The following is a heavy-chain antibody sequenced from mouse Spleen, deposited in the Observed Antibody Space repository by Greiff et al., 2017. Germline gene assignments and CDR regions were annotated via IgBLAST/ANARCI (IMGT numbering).Heavy chain of an antibody. Sequence: ESGAELVRPGTSVKMSCKAAGYTFTNYWIGWVKQRPGLGLEWIGDIYPGGGYTNYNEKFKGKATLTADTSSSTAYMQLSSLTSEDSAIYYCAREARATSFDYWGQGTTLTVSS. D-gene: IGHD3-1*01. CDR3: AREARATSFDY. V-gene: IGHV1-63*02. J-gene: IGHJ2*01. CDR1: GYTFTNYW. CDR2: IYPGGGYT.